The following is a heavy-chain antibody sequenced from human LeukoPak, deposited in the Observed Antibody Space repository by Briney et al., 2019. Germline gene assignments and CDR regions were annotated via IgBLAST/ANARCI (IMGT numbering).Heavy chain of an antibody. D-gene: IGHD3-9*01. Sequence: ASVNVSCKSSGYTFTIYGISWVRQAPGQGLEWMGWISAYNGNTNYAQKLQGRVTMTTDTSTSTAYMELRSLRSDDTAVYYCARNVLRYFDWLPRQDYWGQGTLVTVSS. J-gene: IGHJ4*02. V-gene: IGHV1-18*01. CDR2: ISAYNGNT. CDR1: GYTFTIYG. CDR3: ARNVLRYFDWLPRQDY.